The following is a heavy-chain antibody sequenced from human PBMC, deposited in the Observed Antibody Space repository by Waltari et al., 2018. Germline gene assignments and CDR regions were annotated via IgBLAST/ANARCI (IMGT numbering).Heavy chain of an antibody. CDR2: SFPRFGTA. CDR3: ARGEAAAGLNWFDP. D-gene: IGHD6-13*01. CDR1: GDTFINYA. Sequence: QVQLVQSGAEVKKPGSSVKVSCKASGDTFINYAITWVRQAPGQGLEWMGGSFPRFGTANYAQKFQGRGTITADESTSTAYMELSSLRSEDTAVYYCARGEAAAGLNWFDPWGQGTLVTVSS. J-gene: IGHJ5*02. V-gene: IGHV1-69*01.